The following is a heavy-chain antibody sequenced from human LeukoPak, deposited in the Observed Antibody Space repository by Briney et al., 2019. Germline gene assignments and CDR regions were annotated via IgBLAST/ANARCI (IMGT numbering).Heavy chain of an antibody. J-gene: IGHJ6*02. Sequence: GGSLRLSCAASGFTFSNAWMSWVRQAPGKGLEWFGRIKSKTDGGTTDYAAPVKGRFTISRDDSKNTLYLQMNSLKTEDTAVYYCTTVTLRLYGMDVWGQGTTATVSS. CDR3: TTVTLRLYGMDV. D-gene: IGHD4-17*01. V-gene: IGHV3-15*01. CDR2: IKSKTDGGTT. CDR1: GFTFSNAW.